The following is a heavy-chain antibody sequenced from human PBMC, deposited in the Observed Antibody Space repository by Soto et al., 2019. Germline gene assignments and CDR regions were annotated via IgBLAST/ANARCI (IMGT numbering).Heavy chain of an antibody. J-gene: IGHJ6*02. CDR1: GYTFTSYG. CDR2: ISAYNGNT. D-gene: IGHD6-13*01. V-gene: IGHV1-18*01. CDR3: AREDWQQLSGMDV. Sequence: ASGKVCCKASGYTFTSYGISWVRQAPGQGLEWMGWISAYNGNTNYAQKLQGRVTMTTDTSTSTAYMELRSLRSDDTAVYYCAREDWQQLSGMDVWGQGTTVTVSS.